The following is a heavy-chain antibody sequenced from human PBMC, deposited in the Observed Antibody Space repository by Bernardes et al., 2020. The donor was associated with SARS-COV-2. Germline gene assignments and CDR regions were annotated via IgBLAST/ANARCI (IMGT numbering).Heavy chain of an antibody. D-gene: IGHD6-19*01. CDR3: ATGVYDSGWNLDH. CDR2: IWHDGSYT. V-gene: IGHV3-33*01. J-gene: IGHJ4*02. Sequence: GRSLIRSCAASGLPFSSYGMHWVRQAPGQGLEWVAVIWHDGSYTYYADSVKGRFTISRDNSKNTLYLQMNSLRVEDTAVYKCATGVYDSGWNLDHWGQGTLVTVSS. CDR1: GLPFSSYG.